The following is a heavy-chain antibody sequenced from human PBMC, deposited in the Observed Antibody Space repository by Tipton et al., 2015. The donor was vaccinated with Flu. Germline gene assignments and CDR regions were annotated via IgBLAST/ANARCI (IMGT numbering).Heavy chain of an antibody. J-gene: IGHJ4*02. CDR1: GGSFSGYY. V-gene: IGHV4-34*01. Sequence: GSLRLSCAVYGGSFSGYYWSWIRQPPGKGLEWIGEINHSGSTNYNPSLKSRVTISVDTSKNQFSLKLSSVTAADTAVYYCARGLRAVVRSPLNYWGQGTLVTVSS. D-gene: IGHD4-23*01. CDR2: INHSGST. CDR3: ARGLRAVVRSPLNY.